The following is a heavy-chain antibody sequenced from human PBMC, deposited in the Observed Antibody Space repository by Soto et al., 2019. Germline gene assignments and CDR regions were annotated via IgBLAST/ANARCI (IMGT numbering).Heavy chain of an antibody. Sequence: SETLSLTCTVSGGSISSYYWSWIRQPPGKGLEWIGYIYYSGSTNYNPSLKSRVTISVDTSKNQFSLKLSSVTAAGTAVYYCARSSVVATIIISMDVWGKGTTVTVSS. J-gene: IGHJ6*03. CDR2: IYYSGST. CDR1: GGSISSYY. D-gene: IGHD5-12*01. CDR3: ARSSVVATIIISMDV. V-gene: IGHV4-59*01.